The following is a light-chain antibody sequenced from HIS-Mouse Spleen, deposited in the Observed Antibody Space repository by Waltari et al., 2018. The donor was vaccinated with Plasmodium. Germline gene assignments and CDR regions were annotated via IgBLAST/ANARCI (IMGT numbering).Light chain of an antibody. J-gene: IGLJ2*01. CDR1: SSNIGAASD. CDR2: GNS. Sequence: SVSGAPGQRVTISRTGSSSNIGAASDRPWYQKLPGTAPKLLIYGNSNRPSGVPDRFSGSKSGTSASLAITGLQAEDEADYYCQSYDSSLSGSVFGGGTKLTVL. CDR3: QSYDSSLSGSV. V-gene: IGLV1-40*01.